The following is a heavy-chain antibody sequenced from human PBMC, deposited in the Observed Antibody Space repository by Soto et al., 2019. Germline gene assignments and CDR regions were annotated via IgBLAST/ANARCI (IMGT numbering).Heavy chain of an antibody. CDR3: ARVEGGYYIPY. V-gene: IGHV3-11*01. CDR2: IGRGGSTI. Sequence: QVQLVESGGGLVKPGGSLRLSCAASGFTFSDYYMSWFRQAPGKGLEWVSYIGRGGSTIYYANSGKGRFTSSRDNANNSLYLQMNSLRAEDTAVYYCARVEGGYYIPYWGQGTLVTVSS. CDR1: GFTFSDYY. D-gene: IGHD2-15*01. J-gene: IGHJ4*02.